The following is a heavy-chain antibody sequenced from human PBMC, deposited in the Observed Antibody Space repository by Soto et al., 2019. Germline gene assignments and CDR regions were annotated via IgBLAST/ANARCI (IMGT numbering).Heavy chain of an antibody. CDR1: GGTFSSYA. Sequence: SSVKVSCKASGGTFSSYAISWVRQAPGQGLEWMGGIIPIFGTANYAQKFQGRVTITADESTSTAYMELRSLRSDDTAVYYCGREGSGGSWPLDYWGQGTLVTVSS. CDR3: GREGSGGSWPLDY. J-gene: IGHJ4*02. V-gene: IGHV1-69*13. D-gene: IGHD2-15*01. CDR2: IIPIFGTA.